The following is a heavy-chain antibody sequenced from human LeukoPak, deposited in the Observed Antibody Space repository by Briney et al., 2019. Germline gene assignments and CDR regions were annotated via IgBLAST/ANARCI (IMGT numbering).Heavy chain of an antibody. J-gene: IGHJ4*02. CDR2: IYYSGST. V-gene: IGHV4-39*01. CDR3: ARHEVATISYFDY. CDR1: GGSISSSSYY. D-gene: IGHD5-24*01. Sequence: PSETLSLTCTVSGGSISSSSYYWGWIRQPPGKGVEWIGSIYYSGSTYYNPSLKSRVTISVDTSKNQFSLKLSSVTAADTAVYYCARHEVATISYFDYWGQGTLVTVSS.